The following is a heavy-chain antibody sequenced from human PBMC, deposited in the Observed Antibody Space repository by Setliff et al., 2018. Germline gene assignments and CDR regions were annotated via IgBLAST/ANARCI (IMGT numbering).Heavy chain of an antibody. CDR2: IYSGGST. CDR3: ARDHNYAYDY. CDR1: GFTFSIYA. J-gene: IGHJ4*02. V-gene: IGHV3-66*01. D-gene: IGHD1-1*01. Sequence: GSLRLSCAASGFTFSIYAMAWVRQAPGKGLEWVSVIYSGGSTYYADSVKSRFTISRDNSKNTLYLQMNSLRAEDTAVYYCARDHNYAYDYWGQGALVTVSS.